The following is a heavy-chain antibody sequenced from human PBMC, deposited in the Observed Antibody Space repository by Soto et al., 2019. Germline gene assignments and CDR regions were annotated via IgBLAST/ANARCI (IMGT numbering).Heavy chain of an antibody. CDR2: INHSGST. Sequence: PSETLSLTCAVYGGSFSGYYWSWIRQPPGKGLEWIGEINHSGSTNYNPSLKSRVTISVDTSKNQFSLKLSSVTAADTAVYYCARSRRLLWFGELYYYYYGMDVWGQGTTVT. CDR1: GGSFSGYY. V-gene: IGHV4-34*01. J-gene: IGHJ6*02. CDR3: ARSRRLLWFGELYYYYYGMDV. D-gene: IGHD3-10*01.